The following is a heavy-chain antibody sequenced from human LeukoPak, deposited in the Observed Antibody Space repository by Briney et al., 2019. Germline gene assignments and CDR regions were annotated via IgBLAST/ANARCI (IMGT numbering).Heavy chain of an antibody. Sequence: GGTLSLTCAASGFTFNSYGWYWVRQAPGKGLEWLAFTRYDGTNYYYADSVKGRFTISSANSKNKLHLQINSLRAVDTAVYYCAKEHGVFYYDILTGSPGPFDIWGQGTMVTVSS. CDR1: GFTFNSYG. D-gene: IGHD3-9*01. V-gene: IGHV3-30*02. CDR2: TRYDGTNY. CDR3: AKEHGVFYYDILTGSPGPFDI. J-gene: IGHJ3*02.